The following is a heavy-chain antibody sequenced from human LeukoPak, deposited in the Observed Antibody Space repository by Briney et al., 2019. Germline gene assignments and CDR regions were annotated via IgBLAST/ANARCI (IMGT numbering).Heavy chain of an antibody. CDR3: AKGSIAAAGNEGYYYYYYMDV. Sequence: PGGSLRLSCAASGFTFSDYYMTWIRQAPGKGLEWVAVISYDGSNKYYADSVKGRFTISRDNSKNTLYLQMNSLRAEDTAVYYCAKGSIAAAGNEGYYYYYYMDVWGKGTTVTVSS. CDR1: GFTFSDYY. V-gene: IGHV3-30*18. D-gene: IGHD6-13*01. J-gene: IGHJ6*03. CDR2: ISYDGSNK.